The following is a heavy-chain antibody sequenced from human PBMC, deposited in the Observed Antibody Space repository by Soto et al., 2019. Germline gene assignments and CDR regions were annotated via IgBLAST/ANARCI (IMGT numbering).Heavy chain of an antibody. V-gene: IGHV4-31*03. Sequence: QVQLQESGPGLVKPSQTLSLTCTVSGGSISSGGYYWSWIRQHPGKGLEWIGYIYYSGSTYYNPSLXXXVXXSVATSKNQCSLKLRSVTAADTAVYYCARGPPLGYWGQGTLVTVSS. CDR1: GGSISSGGYY. J-gene: IGHJ4*02. CDR3: ARGPPLGY. CDR2: IYYSGST.